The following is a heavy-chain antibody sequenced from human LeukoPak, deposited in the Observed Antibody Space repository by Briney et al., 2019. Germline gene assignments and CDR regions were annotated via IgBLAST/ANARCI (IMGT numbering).Heavy chain of an antibody. CDR3: AREDRDYYYMDV. V-gene: IGHV3-21*01. CDR2: ISSSSSYI. J-gene: IGHJ6*03. Sequence: GGSLRLSCAASGFTFSSYSMNWVRQAPGKGLEWVSSISSSSSYIYYADSVKGRFTISRDNAKNSLYLQMNSLRAEDTAVYYCAREDRDYYYMDVWRKGTTVTVSS. CDR1: GFTFSSYS.